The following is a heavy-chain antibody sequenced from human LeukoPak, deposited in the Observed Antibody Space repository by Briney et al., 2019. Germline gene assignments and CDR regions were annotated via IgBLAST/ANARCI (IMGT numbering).Heavy chain of an antibody. D-gene: IGHD5-18*01. CDR1: GGSIRSYY. CDR2: MYYSGST. CDR3: ASGAYSFYYMDV. V-gene: IGHV4-59*01. Sequence: SETLSLTCTVSGGSIRSYYWSWIRQPPGKGPEWIGYMYYSGSTSYNPSLKSRVTISVDTSKNQFSLKLSSVTAADTAVYYCASGAYSFYYMDVWGKGTTVTISS. J-gene: IGHJ6*03.